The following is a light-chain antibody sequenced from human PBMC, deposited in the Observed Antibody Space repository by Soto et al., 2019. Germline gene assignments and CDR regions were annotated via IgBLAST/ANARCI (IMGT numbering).Light chain of an antibody. CDR3: CSYTGTTSPWV. V-gene: IGLV2-14*01. CDR1: SSDIGAYDY. CDR2: EVN. J-gene: IGLJ3*02. Sequence: QSALTQPASVSGSPGESIIISCTGSSSDIGAYDYVSWYQHHPGRAPKVIIFEVNDRASGVSHRFSGSKSGNTASLTISGLRAEDEADYYCCSYTGTTSPWVFGGGTKLTVL.